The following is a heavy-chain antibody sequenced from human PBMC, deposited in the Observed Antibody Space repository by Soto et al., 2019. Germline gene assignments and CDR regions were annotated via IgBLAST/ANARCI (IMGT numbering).Heavy chain of an antibody. CDR2: IYHSGST. CDR3: ASERGDIVVVPAARGYYYYYGMDV. V-gene: IGHV4-4*02. J-gene: IGHJ6*02. Sequence: PSETLSLTWSVSGGSISSSNWWSCVRQPPGKGLEWIGEIYHSGSTNYNPSLKSRVTISVDKSKNQFSLKLSSVTAADTAVYYCASERGDIVVVPAARGYYYYYGMDVWGQGTTVTVSS. D-gene: IGHD2-2*01. CDR1: GGSISSSNW.